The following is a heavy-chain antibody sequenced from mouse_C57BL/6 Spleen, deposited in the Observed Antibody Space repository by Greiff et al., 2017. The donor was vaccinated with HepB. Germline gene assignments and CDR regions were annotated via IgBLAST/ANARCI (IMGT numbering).Heavy chain of an antibody. CDR3: AREGSNYVLFAY. J-gene: IGHJ3*01. CDR2: IYPGDGDT. Sequence: QVHVKQSGPELVKPGASVKISCKASGYAFSSSWMNWVKQRPGKGLEWIGRIYPGDGDTNYNGKFKGKATLTADKSSSTAYMQLSSLTSEDSAVYFCAREGSNYVLFAYWGQGTLVTVSA. CDR1: GYAFSSSW. D-gene: IGHD2-5*01. V-gene: IGHV1-82*01.